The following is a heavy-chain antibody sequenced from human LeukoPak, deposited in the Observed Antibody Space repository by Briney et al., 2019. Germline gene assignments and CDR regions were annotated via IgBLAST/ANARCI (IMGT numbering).Heavy chain of an antibody. CDR2: IYHCGST. J-gene: IGHJ4*02. CDR3: ARGTYYDILTGLDY. CDR1: GGSISSSNW. Sequence: SETLSLTCAVSGGSISSSNWWNWVRQPPGKGLEWIGEIYHCGSTNYNPSLKSRVTLSVDKSKNQFSLKLSSVTAADTAVYYCARGTYYDILTGLDYWGQGTLVTVSS. D-gene: IGHD3-9*01. V-gene: IGHV4-4*02.